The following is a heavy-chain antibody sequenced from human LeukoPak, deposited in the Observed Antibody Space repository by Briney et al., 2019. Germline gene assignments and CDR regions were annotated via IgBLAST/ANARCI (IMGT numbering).Heavy chain of an antibody. D-gene: IGHD6-13*01. J-gene: IGHJ4*02. Sequence: PSETLSLTCTISDGAITGYYWGWIRQPPGKGLDCIGHLHYGGSTNYNPSLKSRVTISVDTSKNHFSLKLSSVTAADTAVYYCARGYSTSWTYYFDYWGQGALVTVSS. V-gene: IGHV4-59*01. CDR3: ARGYSTSWTYYFDY. CDR2: LHYGGST. CDR1: DGAITGYY.